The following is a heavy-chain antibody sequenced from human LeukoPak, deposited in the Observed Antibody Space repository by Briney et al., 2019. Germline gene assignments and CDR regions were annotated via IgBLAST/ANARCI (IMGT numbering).Heavy chain of an antibody. CDR2: ISSSSSYI. D-gene: IGHD2-2*01. V-gene: IGHV3-21*01. Sequence: GGSLRLSCTASGFTFSSYSMNWVRQAPGKGLEWVSSISSSSSYIYYADSVKGRFTISRDNAKNSLYLQMNSLRAEDTAVYYCARLYGCGSTSCFLWGQGTLVTVSS. CDR3: ARLYGCGSTSCFL. J-gene: IGHJ4*02. CDR1: GFTFSSYS.